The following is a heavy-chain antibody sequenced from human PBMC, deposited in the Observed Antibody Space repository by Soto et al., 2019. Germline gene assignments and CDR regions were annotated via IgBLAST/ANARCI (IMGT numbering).Heavy chain of an antibody. CDR1: GYTFTGYY. D-gene: IGHD5-18*01. J-gene: IGHJ4*02. Sequence: ASVKVSCKASGYTFTGYYMHWVRQAPGQGLEWMGWINPNSGGTNYAQKFQGRVTMTRDTSTSTVYMELSSLRSEDTAVYYCARDQSRDLRGYSYGLDYWGQGTLVTVSS. CDR2: INPNSGGT. CDR3: ARDQSRDLRGYSYGLDY. V-gene: IGHV1-2*02.